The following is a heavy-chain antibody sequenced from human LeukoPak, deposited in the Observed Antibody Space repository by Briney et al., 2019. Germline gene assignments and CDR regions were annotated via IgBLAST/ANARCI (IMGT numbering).Heavy chain of an antibody. CDR1: GYTFTDYY. CDR3: ARAAPPGSSSSIEGWYFDY. V-gene: IGHV1-2*02. J-gene: IGHJ4*02. D-gene: IGHD6-6*01. CDR2: INVKTGGR. Sequence: ASVKVSCKASGYTFTDYYMHWVRQAPGQGLEWMGWINVKTGGRKYAQKFQGRVTMTRDTSISTAYMELSRLRSDDTAVYYCARAAPPGSSSSIEGWYFDYWGQGTLVTVSS.